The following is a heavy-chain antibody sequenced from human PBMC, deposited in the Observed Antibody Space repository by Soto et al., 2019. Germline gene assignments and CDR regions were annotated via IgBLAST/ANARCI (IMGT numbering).Heavy chain of an antibody. CDR2: TYYRSKWSN. D-gene: IGHD5-12*01. V-gene: IGHV6-1*01. CDR3: ARHSGYHHHFDY. CDR1: GDSVSSNSAA. Sequence: SQTLSLTCAISGDSVSSNSAAWNWIRQSPSRGLEWLGRTYYRSKWSNDYEVSVKIRITINPDTSKNQFSLQRNSVTPEDTALYYCARHSGYHHHFDYWRQGTLVTVS. J-gene: IGHJ4*02.